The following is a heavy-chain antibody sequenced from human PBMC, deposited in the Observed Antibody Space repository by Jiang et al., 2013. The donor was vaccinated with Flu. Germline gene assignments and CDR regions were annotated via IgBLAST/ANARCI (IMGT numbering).Heavy chain of an antibody. CDR3: ARGVGGYSYGYVVS. V-gene: IGHV1-69*01. CDR1: GDYFSSYA. CDR2: VIPIFGKV. D-gene: IGHD5-18*01. J-gene: IGHJ4*02. Sequence: VQLVESGAEVKKPGSSVKVSCKASGDYFSSYAISWVRQAPGQGLEWVGGVIPIFGKVDYAQKFQGRVTITAADESTSTAYMELSSLRSEDTAVYYCARGVGGYSYGYVVSWGQGTLVTVSS.